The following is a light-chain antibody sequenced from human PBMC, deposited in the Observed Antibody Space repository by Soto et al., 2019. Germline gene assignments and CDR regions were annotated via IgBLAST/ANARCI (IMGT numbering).Light chain of an antibody. CDR2: GTS. CDR1: QSVGSY. Sequence: EIVLTQSPATLSLSPGERATLSCRASQSVGSYLAWYQQKPGQAPRLLIYGTSNRATGIPGRFSGSGSETDFTLTISSLEPEDCGVYYCQHRGKWPRTFGQGTKVEIK. J-gene: IGKJ2*01. V-gene: IGKV3-11*01. CDR3: QHRGKWPRT.